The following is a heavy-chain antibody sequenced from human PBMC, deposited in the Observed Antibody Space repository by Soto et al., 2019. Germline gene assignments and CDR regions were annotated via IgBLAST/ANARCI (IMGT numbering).Heavy chain of an antibody. CDR1: GFTFSSYA. CDR3: VKDAMIFGRWYFDL. V-gene: IGHV3-23*01. J-gene: IGHJ2*01. CDR2: ISFSDGGT. D-gene: IGHD3-16*01. Sequence: EEQLLESGGGLIQPGGSLRLACAASGFTFSSYAMTWVRQAPGKGLEWVSSISFSDGGTYYADSVKGRLTISRDNSKNTLFLQMNILRVEDMAVYYCVKDAMIFGRWYFDLWCRCTLVTVSS.